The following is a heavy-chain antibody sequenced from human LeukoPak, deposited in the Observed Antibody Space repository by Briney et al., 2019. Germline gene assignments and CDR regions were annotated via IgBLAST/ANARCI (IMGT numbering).Heavy chain of an antibody. CDR3: ARGSSTSWKNWFDP. D-gene: IGHD2-2*01. J-gene: IGHJ5*02. CDR2: ISSSSSTI. CDR1: GFTFSSYS. Sequence: GGSLRLSCAASGFTFSSYSMNWVRQAPGKGLEWVSYISSSSSTIYYADSVKGRFTISRDNAKNSLYLQMNSLRAEDTVVYYCARGSSTSWKNWFDPWGQGTLVTVSS. V-gene: IGHV3-48*01.